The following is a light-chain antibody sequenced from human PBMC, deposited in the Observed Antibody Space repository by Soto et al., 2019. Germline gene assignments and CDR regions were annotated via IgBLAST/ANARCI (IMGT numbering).Light chain of an antibody. CDR1: SSNIGAGYD. CDR2: GNT. Sequence: HSVLTQSPSVSGAPGQRVTISCTGSSSNIGAGYDVHWYQHLPGTAPKLLISGNTNRPSGVPDRFSGSKSGTSDSLAITGLQAEDEADYSCQSYDSRLTGYYVSGTGTKVTVL. CDR3: QSYDSRLTGYYV. J-gene: IGLJ1*01. V-gene: IGLV1-40*01.